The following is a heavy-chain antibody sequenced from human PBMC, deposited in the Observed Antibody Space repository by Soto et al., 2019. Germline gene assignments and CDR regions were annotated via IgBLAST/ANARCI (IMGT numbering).Heavy chain of an antibody. J-gene: IGHJ4*02. D-gene: IGHD5-12*01. CDR3: SRDHTSGGYDF. Sequence: GGSLRLSCAASGFSVNNIYMSWVRQAPGKGLEWVSTISDGGRTYYSDSVKGRFTVSRDSSKNTLSLHMSSLRVEDTAVYYCSRDHTSGGYDFRGPGTLVTVSS. CDR1: GFSVNNIY. CDR2: ISDGGRT. V-gene: IGHV3-53*01.